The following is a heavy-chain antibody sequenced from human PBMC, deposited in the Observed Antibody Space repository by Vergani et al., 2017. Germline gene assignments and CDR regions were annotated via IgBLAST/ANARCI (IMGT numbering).Heavy chain of an antibody. CDR1: GGTFSSYT. CDR3: ARDPDGLVLLDY. V-gene: IGHV1-69*08. Sequence: QVQLVQSGAEVKKPGSSVKVSCKASGGTFSSYTISWVRQAPGQGLEWMGRIIPILGIANYAQKFQGRVTITADKSTSTACMELSSLRSEDTAVYYCARDPDGLVLLDYWGQGTLVTVSS. CDR2: IIPILGIA. D-gene: IGHD6-13*01. J-gene: IGHJ4*02.